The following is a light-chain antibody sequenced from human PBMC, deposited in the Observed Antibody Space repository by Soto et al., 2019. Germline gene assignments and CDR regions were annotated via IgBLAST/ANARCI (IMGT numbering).Light chain of an antibody. CDR2: KAS. Sequence: DIQMTQSPSTLSGSVGDRVTITCRASQTISSWLAWYQRKPGKAPKLLIYKASTLKSGVPSRLSGSESGTDFTLAINSLEPDDFAAYYRQHYNSYSESFGQATKVELK. CDR3: QHYNSYSES. V-gene: IGKV1-5*03. CDR1: QTISSW. J-gene: IGKJ1*01.